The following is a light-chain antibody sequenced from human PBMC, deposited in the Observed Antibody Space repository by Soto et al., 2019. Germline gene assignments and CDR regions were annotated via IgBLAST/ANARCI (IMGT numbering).Light chain of an antibody. CDR1: QSISDT. J-gene: IGKJ1*01. CDR2: GAS. CDR3: QQRYSWLRA. V-gene: IGKV3-15*01. Sequence: EIGVNQSPTTVSVWPGGRATLSCMASQSISDTLAWYQQKPGQAPRLLIHGASTRAPGIPPRFSGSGSGTDFTLTISSLESDDFAIYYCQQRYSWLRAFGPGTKVDI.